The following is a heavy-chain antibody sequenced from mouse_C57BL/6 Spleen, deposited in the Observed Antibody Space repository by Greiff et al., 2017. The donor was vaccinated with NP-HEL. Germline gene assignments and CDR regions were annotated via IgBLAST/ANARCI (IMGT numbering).Heavy chain of an antibody. Sequence: VQLQESGAELMKPGASVKLSCKATGYTFTGYWMEWVKQRPGHGLEWIGEILPGSGSTNYNEKFKGKATFTADTSSNTAYMQLSSLTTEDSAIYYCARRGKKIYYYGKDAMDYWGQGTSVTVSS. CDR3: ARRGKKIYYYGKDAMDY. V-gene: IGHV1-9*01. J-gene: IGHJ4*01. CDR2: ILPGSGST. CDR1: GYTFTGYW. D-gene: IGHD1-1*01.